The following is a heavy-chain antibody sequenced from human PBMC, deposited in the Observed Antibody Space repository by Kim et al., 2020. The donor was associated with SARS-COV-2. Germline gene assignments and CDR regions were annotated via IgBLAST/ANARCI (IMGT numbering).Heavy chain of an antibody. Sequence: SETLSLTCAVYGGSFSGYYWSWIRQPPGKGLEWIGEINHSGSTNYNPSLKSRVTISVDTSKNQFSLKLSSVTAADTAVYYCARGLPGDSFNSSSWYSNYWGQGTLVTVSS. J-gene: IGHJ4*02. CDR3: ARGLPGDSFNSSSWYSNY. CDR2: INHSGST. CDR1: GGSFSGYY. D-gene: IGHD6-13*01. V-gene: IGHV4-34*01.